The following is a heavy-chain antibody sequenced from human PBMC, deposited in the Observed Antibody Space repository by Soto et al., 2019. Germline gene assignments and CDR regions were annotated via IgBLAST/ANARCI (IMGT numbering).Heavy chain of an antibody. V-gene: IGHV3-30*18. CDR2: ISYDGSNK. D-gene: IGHD6-19*01. J-gene: IGHJ6*02. CDR3: AKDGLAVAVLYPGGMAV. CDR1: VFTFRSYG. Sequence: QVQLVESGGGVGQPGSSLRLSCAASVFTFRSYGMHWVRQAPGKGLELVAVISYDGSNKYYADSVKGRFTISRDNSKNTLYLKMNSLRAEDTAVYYCAKDGLAVAVLYPGGMAVWGHGTTVTVS.